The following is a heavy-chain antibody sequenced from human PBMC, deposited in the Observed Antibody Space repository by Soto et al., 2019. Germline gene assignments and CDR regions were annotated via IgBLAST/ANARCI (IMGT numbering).Heavy chain of an antibody. D-gene: IGHD3-3*01. CDR3: ARGSLTYYDFWSGYSPFDY. CDR2: IYYSGST. Sequence: SETLSLTCTVSGGSISSYYWSWIRQPPGKGLEWIGYIYYSGSTNYNPSLKSRVTISVDTSKNQFSLKLSSVTAADTAVYYCARGSLTYYDFWSGYSPFDYWGQGTLVTVSS. V-gene: IGHV4-59*01. CDR1: GGSISSYY. J-gene: IGHJ4*02.